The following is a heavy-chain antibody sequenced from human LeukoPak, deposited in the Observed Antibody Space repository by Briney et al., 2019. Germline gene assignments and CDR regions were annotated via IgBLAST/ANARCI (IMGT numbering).Heavy chain of an antibody. Sequence: ASVKVSCKASGYTFTGCNMHWVRQAPGQGLEWMGWIDPNSGATNYAQKFQGRVTMTRDTSISTAYMELSRLRSDDTAMYYCARVGLTRGEAFDIWGPGTMVTVSS. CDR2: IDPNSGAT. V-gene: IGHV1-2*02. D-gene: IGHD3-16*01. J-gene: IGHJ3*02. CDR1: GYTFTGCN. CDR3: ARVGLTRGEAFDI.